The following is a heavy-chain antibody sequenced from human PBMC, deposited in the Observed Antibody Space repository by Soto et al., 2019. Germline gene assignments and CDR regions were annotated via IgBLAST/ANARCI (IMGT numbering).Heavy chain of an antibody. V-gene: IGHV3-74*01. Sequence: PGGSLRLSCAASGFTFSSYWMHWVRQAPGKGLVWVSRINSDGSSTNYADAVKGRFTISRDNSKNMAYLQMNNLTVEDTGVYYCAKAGDWNYVYAFWGQGTLVTVSS. CDR1: GFTFSSYW. CDR2: INSDGSST. CDR3: AKAGDWNYVYAF. D-gene: IGHD1-7*01. J-gene: IGHJ4*02.